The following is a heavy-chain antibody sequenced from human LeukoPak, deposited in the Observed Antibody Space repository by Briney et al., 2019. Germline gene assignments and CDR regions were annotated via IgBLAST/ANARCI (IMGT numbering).Heavy chain of an antibody. CDR3: ARGDDFWSGLDL. V-gene: IGHV1-18*01. D-gene: IGHD3-3*01. CDR1: GYTFSSLS. J-gene: IGHJ6*02. Sequence: GASVKVSCKASGYTFSSLSISWVRQAPGQGLEWMGWVSAYNGNTNYAQKLQGRVTMTTDTSTSTAYMELRSLRSDDTAVYYCARGDDFWSGLDLWGQGTTVTVSS. CDR2: VSAYNGNT.